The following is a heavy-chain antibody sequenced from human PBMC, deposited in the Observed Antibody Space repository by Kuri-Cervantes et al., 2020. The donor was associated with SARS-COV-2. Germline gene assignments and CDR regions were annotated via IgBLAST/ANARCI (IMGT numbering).Heavy chain of an antibody. Sequence: SVKVSCKASGGTFSSYAISWVRQAPGQGLEWMGGIIPIFGTVNYAQKFQGRVTISADESTSTAYMELSSLRSEDTAVYYCARDRVDIVVDPRRWFDPWGQGTLVTVSS. D-gene: IGHD2-15*01. CDR2: IIPIFGTV. V-gene: IGHV1-69*13. CDR3: ARDRVDIVVDPRRWFDP. J-gene: IGHJ5*02. CDR1: GGTFSSYA.